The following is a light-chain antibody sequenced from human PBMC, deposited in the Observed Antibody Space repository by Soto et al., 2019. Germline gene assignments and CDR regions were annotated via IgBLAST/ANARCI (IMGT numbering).Light chain of an antibody. CDR3: QQANSFPLT. J-gene: IGKJ4*01. V-gene: IGKV1-12*01. CDR1: QDISRW. Sequence: DIQMTQSPSSVSASVRDRVTITCRASQDISRWLAWYQQKPGKAPKLLIYAASTLQSGVPSRFSGSGSGTDFTLTINSLQSEDYATYYCQQANSFPLTFGGGTKVEIK. CDR2: AAS.